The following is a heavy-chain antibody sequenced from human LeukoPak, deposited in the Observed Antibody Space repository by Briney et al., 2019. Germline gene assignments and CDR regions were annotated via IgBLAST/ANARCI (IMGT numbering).Heavy chain of an antibody. CDR3: ARGGPRYCSGGSCYFGY. CDR1: GGSFSGYY. V-gene: IGHV4-34*01. D-gene: IGHD2-15*01. Sequence: SETLSLTCVVYGGSFSGYYWSWIRQPPGKGLEWIGKINHSGSTNYNPSLKSRVTISVDTSKNQFSLKLSSVTAADTAVYYCARGGPRYCSGGSCYFGYWGQGTLVTVSS. J-gene: IGHJ4*02. CDR2: INHSGST.